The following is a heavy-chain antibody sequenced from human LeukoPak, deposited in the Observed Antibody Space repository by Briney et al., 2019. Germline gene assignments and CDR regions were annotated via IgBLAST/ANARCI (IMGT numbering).Heavy chain of an antibody. Sequence: GGSLRLSCAPSGFTFSSYSMNWVRHAPGKGLEWVAFIRYDGSNKYYADSVKGRFTISRDNSKNTLYLQMNSLRAGDTAVYYCAKGLDYPPYYYYYMDVWGKGTTVTVSS. J-gene: IGHJ6*03. V-gene: IGHV3-30*02. CDR2: IRYDGSNK. D-gene: IGHD3-10*01. CDR1: GFTFSSYS. CDR3: AKGLDYPPYYYYYMDV.